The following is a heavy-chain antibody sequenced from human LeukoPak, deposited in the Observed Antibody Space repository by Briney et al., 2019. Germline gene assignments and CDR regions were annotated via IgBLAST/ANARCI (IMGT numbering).Heavy chain of an antibody. J-gene: IGHJ4*02. V-gene: IGHV3-30*04. CDR3: ARDGYNKPIDY. CDR2: ISYDGSNK. CDR1: GFTFSSYA. Sequence: GGSLRLSCAASGFTFSSYAMHWVRQAPGKGLEWVAVISYDGSNKYYADSVKGRFTISRDNSKNTLYLQMNSLRAEDTAVYYCARDGYNKPIDYWGQGTLVTVSS. D-gene: IGHD5-24*01.